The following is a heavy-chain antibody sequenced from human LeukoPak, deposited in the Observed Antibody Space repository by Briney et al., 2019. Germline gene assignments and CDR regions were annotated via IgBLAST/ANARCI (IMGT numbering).Heavy chain of an antibody. Sequence: ASVKVSCKGSGYTFSDYGITWARQAPGQGLAWMGWISASDGTTNYAQKVQGRVTMTTDTYTSTAYMELRSLTSDDTAVYYCARCGAAVTTHFSHWGQGTLVTVSS. CDR1: GYTFSDYG. V-gene: IGHV1-18*01. CDR3: ARCGAAVTTHFSH. J-gene: IGHJ4*02. D-gene: IGHD4-17*01. CDR2: ISASDGTT.